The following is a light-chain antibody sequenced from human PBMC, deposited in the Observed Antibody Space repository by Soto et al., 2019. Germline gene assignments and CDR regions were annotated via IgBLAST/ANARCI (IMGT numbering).Light chain of an antibody. Sequence: EIVLTQSPDTLSVSPGERATLSCRASQSVSSNFAWYQQKPGQAPRLLIYDASTRATGIPARFSGSASGTEFTLTISSLQPDDFATYYCQQYNSNSQTFGQGTKVDI. V-gene: IGKV3-15*01. CDR1: QSVSSN. CDR3: QQYNSNSQT. J-gene: IGKJ1*01. CDR2: DAS.